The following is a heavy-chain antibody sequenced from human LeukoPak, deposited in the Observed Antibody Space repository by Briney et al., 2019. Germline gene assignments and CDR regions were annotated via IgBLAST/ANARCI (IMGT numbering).Heavy chain of an antibody. J-gene: IGHJ4*02. CDR2: IFYSGST. D-gene: IGHD1-26*01. V-gene: IGHV4-39*01. CDR1: GASVSSSGYY. Sequence: PSETLPLTCTVSGASVSSSGYYCAWIRQPPGSGLGWVGSIFYSGSTSYNRSLKSQVSMSVNTSKNQFSLRPSSVTDTDTAVYYCATRRSGSHPYYWGQGTLVTVSS. CDR3: ATRRSGSHPYY.